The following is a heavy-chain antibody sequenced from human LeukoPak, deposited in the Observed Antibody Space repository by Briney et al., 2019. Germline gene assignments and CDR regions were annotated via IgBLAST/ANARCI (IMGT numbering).Heavy chain of an antibody. Sequence: GASVKVSCKASGGTFSSYAISWVRQAPGQGLEWMGRIIPILGIANYAQKFQGRVTITADKSTSTAYMELSSLRSEDTAVYYCARDYPPVAYIVGATEGDWFDPWGQGTLVTVSS. CDR2: IIPILGIA. J-gene: IGHJ5*02. CDR1: GGTFSSYA. CDR3: ARDYPPVAYIVGATEGDWFDP. D-gene: IGHD1-26*01. V-gene: IGHV1-69*04.